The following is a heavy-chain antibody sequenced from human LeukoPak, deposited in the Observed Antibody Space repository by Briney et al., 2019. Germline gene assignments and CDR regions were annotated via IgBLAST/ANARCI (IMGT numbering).Heavy chain of an antibody. J-gene: IGHJ6*02. D-gene: IGHD4-17*01. V-gene: IGHV3-30-3*01. CDR3: ARVGSVTTLHDYEGMDV. CDR1: GFTFSSYA. CDR2: ISYDGSNK. Sequence: GGSLRLSCAASGFTFSSYAMHWVRQAPGKGLEWVAVISYDGSNKYYADSVKGRFTISRDNPKNTLYLQMNSLRAEDTAVYYCARVGSVTTLHDYEGMDVWGQGTTVTVSS.